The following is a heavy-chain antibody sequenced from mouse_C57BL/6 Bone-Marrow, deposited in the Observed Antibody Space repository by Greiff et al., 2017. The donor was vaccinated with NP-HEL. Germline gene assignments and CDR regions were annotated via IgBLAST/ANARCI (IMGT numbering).Heavy chain of an antibody. Sequence: EVKLMESGGGLVQSGRSLRLSCATSGFTFSDFYMEWVRQAPGKGLEWIAASRNKANDYTTEYSASVKGRFIVSRDTSQSILYLQMNALRAEDTAIYYCARDNWDRRFDVWGTGTTVTVSS. CDR3: ARDNWDRRFDV. D-gene: IGHD4-1*01. J-gene: IGHJ1*03. CDR2: SRNKANDYTT. CDR1: GFTFSDFY. V-gene: IGHV7-1*01.